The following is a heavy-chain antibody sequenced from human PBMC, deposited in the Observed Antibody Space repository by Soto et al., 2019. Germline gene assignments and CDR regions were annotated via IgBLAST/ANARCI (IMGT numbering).Heavy chain of an antibody. CDR3: ARAGYCSGGSCYGESAFDI. V-gene: IGHV3-33*01. Sequence: QVQLVESGGGVVQPGRSLRLSCAASGFTFSSYGMHWVRQAPGKGLEWVAVIWYDGSNKYYADSVKGRFTISRDNSKNTLYLQMNSLRAEDTAVYYCARAGYCSGGSCYGESAFDIWGQGTMVTVSS. D-gene: IGHD2-15*01. CDR1: GFTFSSYG. CDR2: IWYDGSNK. J-gene: IGHJ3*02.